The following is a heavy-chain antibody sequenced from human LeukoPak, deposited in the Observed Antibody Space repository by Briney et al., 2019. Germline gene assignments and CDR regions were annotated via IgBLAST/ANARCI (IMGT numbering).Heavy chain of an antibody. Sequence: GGSLRLSCAVSGITFSNYWMSWVRQAPGKGLERVANIKEDGSDKYYVDSVKGRFTISRDNAKNSLYLQMNSLRAEDTAVYYCAGDAFHIWGQGTMVTVSS. CDR3: AGDAFHI. J-gene: IGHJ3*02. CDR2: IKEDGSDK. CDR1: GITFSNYW. V-gene: IGHV3-7*01.